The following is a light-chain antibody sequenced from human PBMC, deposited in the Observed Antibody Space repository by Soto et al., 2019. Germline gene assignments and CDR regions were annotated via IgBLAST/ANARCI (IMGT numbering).Light chain of an antibody. Sequence: QSALTQPASVSGSPGQSITISCTGTNSDVGNYNLVSWYQQHPGKAPKVMIFEGSRRPSGVSNRFSGSKSGNTASLAISGLQAEDEADYYCCSYAGSSTYVVFGGGTKLTVL. CDR1: NSDVGNYNL. J-gene: IGLJ2*01. V-gene: IGLV2-23*01. CDR3: CSYAGSSTYVV. CDR2: EGS.